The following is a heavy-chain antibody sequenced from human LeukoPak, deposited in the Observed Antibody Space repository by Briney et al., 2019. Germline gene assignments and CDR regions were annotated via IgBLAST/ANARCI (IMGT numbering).Heavy chain of an antibody. CDR2: ISSNGGST. Sequence: GGSLRLSCSASGFTFSSYAMHRVRQAPGKGLEYVSAISSNGGSTYYADSVKGRFTISRDNSKNTLYLQMSSLRAEDTAVYYCVKGTGTKYYYYGMGVWGQGTTVTVSS. D-gene: IGHD3/OR15-3a*01. V-gene: IGHV3-64D*06. J-gene: IGHJ6*02. CDR1: GFTFSSYA. CDR3: VKGTGTKYYYYGMGV.